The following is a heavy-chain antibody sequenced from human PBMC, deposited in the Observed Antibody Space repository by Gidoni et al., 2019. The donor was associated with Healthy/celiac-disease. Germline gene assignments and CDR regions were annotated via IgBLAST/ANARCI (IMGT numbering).Heavy chain of an antibody. CDR1: GFPVSSNY. CDR2: IYSGGSK. CDR3: ARPQGYSYGLDY. V-gene: IGHV3-53*01. D-gene: IGHD5-18*01. Sequence: EVQPVESGGGLIQPGVSLRLSCAAPGFPVSSNYMSWVRQAPGKGLEWVTVIYSGGSKYDADTRKGRITRSKDNTKNTLYLKMSNMSDEEAAVYYSARPQGYSYGLDYWGQGTLVTVSS. J-gene: IGHJ4*02.